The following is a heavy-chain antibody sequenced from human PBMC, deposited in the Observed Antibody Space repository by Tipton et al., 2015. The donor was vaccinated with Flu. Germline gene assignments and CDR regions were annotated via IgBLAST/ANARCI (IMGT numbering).Heavy chain of an antibody. CDR3: ARGSPTGATTNAPTYF. Sequence: QLVQSVAEVKKPGASVKVSCRASGYTFSDYNMYWVRQAPGQGLEYMGWIIPNSGDTDPAQKFQGRVTLTRDTSISTAYMELRGLTFDDTAVYYCARGSPTGATTNAPTYFWGQGTLVTVSS. CDR2: IIPNSGDT. D-gene: IGHD1-26*01. J-gene: IGHJ4*02. CDR1: GYTFSDYN. V-gene: IGHV1-2*02.